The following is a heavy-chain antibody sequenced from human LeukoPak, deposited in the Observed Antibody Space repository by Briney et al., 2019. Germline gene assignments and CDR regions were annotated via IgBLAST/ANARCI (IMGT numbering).Heavy chain of an antibody. Sequence: GGSLRLSCAASGFTFSSYTMSWVRQAPGKGLEWVANIKHDESEKNYLDSVKGRFTISRDNAQNSLYLQMNGLRVEDTAVYYCTRRLDDWGQGTLVTVSS. CDR2: IKHDESEK. V-gene: IGHV3-7*01. D-gene: IGHD3-16*01. J-gene: IGHJ4*02. CDR1: GFTFSSYT. CDR3: TRRLDD.